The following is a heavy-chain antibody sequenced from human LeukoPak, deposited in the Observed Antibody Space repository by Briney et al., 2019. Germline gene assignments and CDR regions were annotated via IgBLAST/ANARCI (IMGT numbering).Heavy chain of an antibody. Sequence: PGGSLRLSCAASGFTVSSNYMSWVRQAPGKGLEWVSVIYSGGSTYYADSVKGRFTISRDNAKNSLYLQMISLRAEDTAVYYCAREGFYYFDYWGQGTLVTVSS. CDR1: GFTVSSNY. CDR3: AREGFYYFDY. CDR2: IYSGGST. J-gene: IGHJ4*02. D-gene: IGHD3-10*01. V-gene: IGHV3-66*01.